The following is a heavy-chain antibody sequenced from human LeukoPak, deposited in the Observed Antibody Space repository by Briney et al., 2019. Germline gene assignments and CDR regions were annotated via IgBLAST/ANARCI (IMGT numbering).Heavy chain of an antibody. CDR3: ASHSSSWRYYFDY. D-gene: IGHD6-13*01. Sequence: ASVKVSCKASGGTFSSYAISWVRQAPGQGLEWMGRIIPIFGTANYAQKFQGRVTITTDESTCTAYMELSSLRSEDTAVYYCASHSSSWRYYFDYWGQGTLVTVSS. CDR1: GGTFSSYA. V-gene: IGHV1-69*05. CDR2: IIPIFGTA. J-gene: IGHJ4*02.